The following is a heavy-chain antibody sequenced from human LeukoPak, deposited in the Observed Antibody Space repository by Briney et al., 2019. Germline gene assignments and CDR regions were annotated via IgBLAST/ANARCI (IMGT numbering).Heavy chain of an antibody. CDR2: IYTSGST. CDR1: GGSISNYY. V-gene: IGHV4-4*07. CDR3: ARDLPLPPTPRPSNDAFDI. D-gene: IGHD2-15*01. Sequence: SETLSLTCTVSGGSISNYYWSWIRQPAGKGLEWIGRIYTSGSTKYNPSLKSRVTMSVDTSKNQFSLNVSSVTAADTAVYYCARDLPLPPTPRPSNDAFDIWGQGTMVTVSS. J-gene: IGHJ3*02.